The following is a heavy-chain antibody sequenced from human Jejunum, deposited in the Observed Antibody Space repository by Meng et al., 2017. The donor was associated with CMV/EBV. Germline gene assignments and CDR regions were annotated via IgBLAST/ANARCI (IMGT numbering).Heavy chain of an antibody. D-gene: IGHD2/OR15-2a*01. CDR1: GYNYIGYY. CDR2: INPNSGGT. Sequence: KASGYNYIGYYMHWVRQAPGQGLELMGRINPNSGGTNYAQKFQGRVTMTRDTSISTAYMELSRLTSDDTAVYYCARGSTRYDMGIDPWGQGTLVTVSS. J-gene: IGHJ5*02. CDR3: ARGSTRYDMGIDP. V-gene: IGHV1-2*06.